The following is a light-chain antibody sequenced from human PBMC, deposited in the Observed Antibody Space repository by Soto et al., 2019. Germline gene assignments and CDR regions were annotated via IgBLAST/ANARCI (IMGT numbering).Light chain of an antibody. CDR1: QSIARG. V-gene: IGKV1-5*01. Sequence: DIQMTQSPSTLSASIGDRVTITCRASQSIARGLAWYQQKPGKAPRLLIYDASSLESGVPLRFSGNGSGTEFTLTISSLQPDDFVTYYCQQYTLYWTFGQGTKVDIK. J-gene: IGKJ1*01. CDR2: DAS. CDR3: QQYTLYWT.